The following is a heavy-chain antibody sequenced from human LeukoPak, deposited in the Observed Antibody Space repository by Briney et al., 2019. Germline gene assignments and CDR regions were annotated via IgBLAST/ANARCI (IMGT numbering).Heavy chain of an antibody. V-gene: IGHV3-30*01. CDR2: ISSGGTYE. Sequence: PGGSLRLSCAASGFTFSNYAMHWVRQAPGKGLEWVSLISSGGTYEYYADSVKGRFPISRDNSKNTLYLQLNSLRAEDTAVYYCARDSTYYYDSGSSGPHYFDNWGQGTLVTVSS. D-gene: IGHD3-10*01. J-gene: IGHJ4*02. CDR3: ARDSTYYYDSGSSGPHYFDN. CDR1: GFTFSNYA.